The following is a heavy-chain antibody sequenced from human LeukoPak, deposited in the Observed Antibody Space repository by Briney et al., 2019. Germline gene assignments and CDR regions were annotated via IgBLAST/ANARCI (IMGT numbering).Heavy chain of an antibody. CDR3: AKVRDGYNRAPVDY. J-gene: IGHJ4*02. CDR2: ISGSGGST. V-gene: IGHV3-23*01. Sequence: PGGSLRLSCAASGFTFSSYAMSWARQAPGKGLEWVSAISGSGGSTYYADSVKGRFTISRDNSKNTLYLQMNSLRAEDTAVYYCAKVRDGYNRAPVDYWGQGTLVTVSS. D-gene: IGHD5-24*01. CDR1: GFTFSSYA.